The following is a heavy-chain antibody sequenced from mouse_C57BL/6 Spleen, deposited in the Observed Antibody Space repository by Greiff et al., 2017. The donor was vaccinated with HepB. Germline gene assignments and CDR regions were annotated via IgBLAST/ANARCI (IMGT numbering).Heavy chain of an antibody. CDR3: ARGHYYGSSYAWFAY. D-gene: IGHD1-1*01. CDR1: GYTFTSYW. CDR2: IDPSDSYT. Sequence: QVQLQQPGAELVMPGASVKLSCKASGYTFTSYWMHWVKQRPGQGLEWIGEIDPSDSYTNYNQTFKGKSTLTVDKSSSTAYMQLSSLTSEDSAVYYCARGHYYGSSYAWFAYWGQGTLVTVSA. J-gene: IGHJ3*01. V-gene: IGHV1-69*01.